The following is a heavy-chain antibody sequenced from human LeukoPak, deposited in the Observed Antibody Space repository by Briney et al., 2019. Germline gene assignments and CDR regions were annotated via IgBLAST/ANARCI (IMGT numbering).Heavy chain of an antibody. D-gene: IGHD6-19*01. V-gene: IGHV3-21*01. CDR1: GFTFSSYS. J-gene: IGHJ4*02. CDR3: ARSRPYSSGWGIDY. CDR2: ISSSSSYI. Sequence: RGSLRLSCAASGFTFSSYSMNWVRQAPGKGLEWVSSISSSSSYIYYADSVKGRFTISRDNAKNSLYLQMNSLRAEDTAVYYCARSRPYSSGWGIDYWGQGTLVTVSS.